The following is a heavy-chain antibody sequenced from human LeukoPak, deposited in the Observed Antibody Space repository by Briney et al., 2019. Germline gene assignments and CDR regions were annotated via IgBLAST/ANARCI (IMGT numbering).Heavy chain of an antibody. CDR1: GYTFTSYG. Sequence: VASVKVSCKASGYTFTSYGISWVRQAPGQGLEWMGWISAYNGNTNYAQKLQGRVTMTTDTSTSTAYMELRSLRPDDTAVYYCARADVLLWFGELCYFDYWGQGTLVTVSS. CDR3: ARADVLLWFGELCYFDY. CDR2: ISAYNGNT. J-gene: IGHJ4*02. D-gene: IGHD3-10*01. V-gene: IGHV1-18*01.